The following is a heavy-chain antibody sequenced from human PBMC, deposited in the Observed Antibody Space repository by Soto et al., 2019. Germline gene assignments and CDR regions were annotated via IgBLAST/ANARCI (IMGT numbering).Heavy chain of an antibody. V-gene: IGHV3-30*18. J-gene: IGHJ6*02. Sequence: VQLVESGGGVVQPGRSLRLSCAASGFTFSEYGIHWVRQAPGKGLEWVAVISYEGSKTYYADSVKGRCTISSDNAKNSLYLQMASLRPEDTAVYYCAKDHWAAYSGYSIRNDLDVWGQGTTVTVSS. D-gene: IGHD1-26*01. CDR1: GFTFSEYG. CDR2: ISYEGSKT. CDR3: AKDHWAAYSGYSIRNDLDV.